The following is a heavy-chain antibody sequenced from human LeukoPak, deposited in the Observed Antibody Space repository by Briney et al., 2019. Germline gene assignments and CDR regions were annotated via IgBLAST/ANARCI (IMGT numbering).Heavy chain of an antibody. Sequence: GGSLRLSCGASGFTFSSYSMNWVRQAPGKGLEWVSYISSSSRTIYDADSVKGRFTISRDNAQNSLYLQMNSLRDEDTAVYYCVRGDSSGYPYYFDYWGQGTLVTVSS. J-gene: IGHJ4*02. D-gene: IGHD3-22*01. CDR1: GFTFSSYS. CDR3: VRGDSSGYPYYFDY. V-gene: IGHV3-48*02. CDR2: ISSSSRTI.